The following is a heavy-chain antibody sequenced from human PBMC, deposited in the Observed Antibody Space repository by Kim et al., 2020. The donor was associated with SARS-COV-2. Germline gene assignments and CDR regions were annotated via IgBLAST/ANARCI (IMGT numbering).Heavy chain of an antibody. V-gene: IGHV3-7*01. CDR2: IKEDGSER. J-gene: IGHJ4*02. Sequence: GGSLRLSCVASGFTFNNCYMTWVRQAPGRGLEWVANIKEDGSERSYVESVKGRFTISRDNARNSLYLEMNSLRPEDTAVYYCARQGPGSPWLAFDSWGQGTLVTVSS. CDR1: GFTFNNCY. D-gene: IGHD5-12*01. CDR3: ARQGPGSPWLAFDS.